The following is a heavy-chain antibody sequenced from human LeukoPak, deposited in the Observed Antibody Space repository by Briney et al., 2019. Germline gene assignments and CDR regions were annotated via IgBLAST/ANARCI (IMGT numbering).Heavy chain of an antibody. V-gene: IGHV4-39*07. J-gene: IGHJ4*02. Sequence: SETLSLTCTVSGGSISSSSYNWSWIPQPPGKGLEWIGEINHSGSTNYNTSLKSRVTLSLDTRQKQFSLKLCSLSAADTALCICARGLLFYDSSGYPHLYYFDYWSQGTLVTVSS. CDR3: ARGLLFYDSSGYPHLYYFDY. CDR1: GGSISSSSYN. CDR2: INHSGST. D-gene: IGHD3-22*01.